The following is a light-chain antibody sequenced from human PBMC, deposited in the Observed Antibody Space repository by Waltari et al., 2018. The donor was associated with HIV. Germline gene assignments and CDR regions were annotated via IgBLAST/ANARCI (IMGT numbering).Light chain of an antibody. V-gene: IGLV2-23*02. CDR1: SSDVGSYNL. J-gene: IGLJ2*01. Sequence: QSALPQPASVSGSFGQSITISCTGTSSDVGSYNLVSWYQYHPGKAPKLNIYEVSKRPSGVSNRFSGSKSGNTASLTVSGLQAEDEAHYYCCSYARSGIPFGGGTKLTVL. CDR2: EVS. CDR3: CSYARSGIP.